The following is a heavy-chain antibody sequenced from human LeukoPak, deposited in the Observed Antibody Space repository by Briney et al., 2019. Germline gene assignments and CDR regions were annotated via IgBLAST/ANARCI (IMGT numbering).Heavy chain of an antibody. D-gene: IGHD6-19*01. CDR2: INPSGGT. Sequence: GASVKVSCKAFGYTFTSYYVHWLRQAPGQGLEWMGIINPSGGTNYAQKYQGRVTMTRDTSTSTVYMELSSLRSEDTAVYYCARGTPGYSSVWGQGTLVTVSS. CDR1: GYTFTSYY. V-gene: IGHV1-46*01. CDR3: ARGTPGYSSV. J-gene: IGHJ4*02.